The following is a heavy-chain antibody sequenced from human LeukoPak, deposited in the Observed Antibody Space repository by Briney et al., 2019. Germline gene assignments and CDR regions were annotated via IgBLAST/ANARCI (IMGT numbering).Heavy chain of an antibody. CDR3: AGDGPRYGFDP. J-gene: IGHJ5*02. CDR2: VYSSGST. D-gene: IGHD1-1*01. Sequence: SQSLSLTCTVSGGSVSSDRYYWNWIRQSAGKGLEGIVRVYSSGSTNYTPSLKVRVTISVDTTKNHFSLHLVSVTAAATYLYACAGDGPRYGFDPWGQGEMVTVSS. V-gene: IGHV4-61*02. CDR1: GGSVSSDRYY.